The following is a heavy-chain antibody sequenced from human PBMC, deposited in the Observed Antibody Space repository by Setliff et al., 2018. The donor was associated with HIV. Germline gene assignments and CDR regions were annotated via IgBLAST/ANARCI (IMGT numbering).Heavy chain of an antibody. CDR3: AQLGKLDDFDY. Sequence: SETLSLTCTVSGDAVSSRSYYWSWIRQPPGKGLEWIGYIYYSGSTNYNPSLKSRVTISVNTSKNHSSLKLRSVTAADTAVYYCAQLGKLDDFDYWGQGTLVTVSS. V-gene: IGHV4-61*03. CDR1: GDAVSSRSYY. D-gene: IGHD1-1*01. J-gene: IGHJ4*02. CDR2: IYYSGST.